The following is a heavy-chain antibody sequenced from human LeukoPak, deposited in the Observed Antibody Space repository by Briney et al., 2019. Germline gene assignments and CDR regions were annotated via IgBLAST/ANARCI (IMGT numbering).Heavy chain of an antibody. CDR1: GFAFYNYA. D-gene: IGHD5-18*01. V-gene: IGHV3-23*01. Sequence: GGSLRLSCAAPGFAFYNYAMSWVRQAPGKGLEWVSGISGSGDSAYYTDSVKGRFTISRDNSKKTLYLQMSNLTAEDTAVYHCASQTRMQLWGYFDLWGQGALVIVSS. CDR2: ISGSGDSA. J-gene: IGHJ4*02. CDR3: ASQTRMQLWGYFDL.